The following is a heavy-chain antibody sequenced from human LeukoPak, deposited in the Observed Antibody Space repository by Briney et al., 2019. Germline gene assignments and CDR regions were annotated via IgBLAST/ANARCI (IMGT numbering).Heavy chain of an antibody. J-gene: IGHJ4*02. Sequence: GGSLRLSCAASGFTFSSYSMNWVRQAPGKGLEWVSSISSSSSYIYYADPVKGRFTISRNNAKNSLYLQMNSLRAEDTAVYYCARGYSSSWSDYWGQGTLVTVSS. V-gene: IGHV3-21*01. CDR1: GFTFSSYS. CDR3: ARGYSSSWSDY. D-gene: IGHD6-13*01. CDR2: ISSSSSYI.